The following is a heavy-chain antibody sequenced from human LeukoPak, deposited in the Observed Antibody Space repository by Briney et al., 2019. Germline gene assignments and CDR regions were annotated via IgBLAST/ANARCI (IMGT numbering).Heavy chain of an antibody. V-gene: IGHV3-33*01. CDR2: IWYDGSNK. CDR1: GFTFSSYG. D-gene: IGHD2-21*02. Sequence: GGSLRLSCAASGFTFSSYGMQWVRQAPGKGLEWVAVIWYDGSNKYYADSVKGRFTISRDNSKNTLYLQMNSPRAEDTAVYYCARVGLAYCGGDCYLGAFDIWGQGTMVTVSS. CDR3: ARVGLAYCGGDCYLGAFDI. J-gene: IGHJ3*02.